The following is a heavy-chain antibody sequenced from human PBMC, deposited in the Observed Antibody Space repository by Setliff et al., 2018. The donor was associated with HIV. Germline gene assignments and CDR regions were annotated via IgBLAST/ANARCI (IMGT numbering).Heavy chain of an antibody. V-gene: IGHV4-61*01. D-gene: IGHD6-6*01. CDR1: GDSVSSASYY. J-gene: IGHJ6*03. CDR3: TSEAWTSYRSSSGYYYYYMDV. CDR2: IYYSGTT. Sequence: SETLSLTCTVSGDSVSSASYYWSWIRQPPGKGLEWIGYIYYSGTTKYNPSLTSRITISVDTSKNQFSLKLSSVTAADPAVYYCTSEAWTSYRSSSGYYYYYMDVWGKGTTVTVSS.